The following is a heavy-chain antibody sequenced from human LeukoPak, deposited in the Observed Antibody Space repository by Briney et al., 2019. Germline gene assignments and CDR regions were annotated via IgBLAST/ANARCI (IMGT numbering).Heavy chain of an antibody. CDR2: ISGSGDST. V-gene: IGHV3-23*01. CDR1: GFTFSNYA. J-gene: IGHJ3*02. Sequence: GGSLRLSCAASGFTFSNYAMRWVRQAPGKGLEWVSGISGSGDSTYYADSVKGRFTISRDNSKNTLYLQMNSLRAEDTAVYYCAREDVPGGAFDIWGQGTMVTVSS. CDR3: AREDVPGGAFDI. D-gene: IGHD1-14*01.